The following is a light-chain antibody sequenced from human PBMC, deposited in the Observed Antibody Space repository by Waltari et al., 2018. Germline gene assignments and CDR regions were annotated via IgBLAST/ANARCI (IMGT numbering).Light chain of an antibody. J-gene: IGKJ1*01. CDR3: QQYYTAPQT. V-gene: IGKV4-1*01. Sequence: DIAMTQSPDSLAVSLGERATINVKYGQNLLYSSNNKNYLAWYQQKPGQPPKLLIYWASTRESGVPDRFSGSGSGTDFTLSISNLQAEDVAIYYCQQYYTAPQTFGQGTKVEI. CDR2: WAS. CDR1: QNLLYSSNNKNY.